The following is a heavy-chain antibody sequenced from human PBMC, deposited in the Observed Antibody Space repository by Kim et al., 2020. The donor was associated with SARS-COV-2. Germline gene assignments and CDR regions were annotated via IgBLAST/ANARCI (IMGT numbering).Heavy chain of an antibody. D-gene: IGHD1-7*01. CDR3: ARRGITGTTSNWFDP. J-gene: IGHJ5*02. V-gene: IGHV4-30-2*03. Sequence: PSLKSRVTISVDTSKNQFSLKLSSVTAADTAVYCCARRGITGTTSNWFDPWGQGTLVTVSS.